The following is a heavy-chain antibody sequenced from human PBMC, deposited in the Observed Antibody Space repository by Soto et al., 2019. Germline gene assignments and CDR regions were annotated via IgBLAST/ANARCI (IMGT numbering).Heavy chain of an antibody. CDR1: GDSLSSGSYS. Sequence: QLQLQESGSRLVKPSQTLTLTCAVSGDSLSSGSYSWSWIRQPPGKGLEWMGHVYYSGSTYYHPSLKSRVTISVDRSANQFTLKLTSVTAADTAVYYCARHHDFKGRDYFGHWGQGTLVTVSS. V-gene: IGHV4-30-2*01. CDR3: ARHHDFKGRDYFGH. J-gene: IGHJ4*02. CDR2: VYYSGST. D-gene: IGHD1-1*01.